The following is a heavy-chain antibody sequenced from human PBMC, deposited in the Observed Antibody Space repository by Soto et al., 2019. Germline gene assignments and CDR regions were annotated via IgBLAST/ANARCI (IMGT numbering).Heavy chain of an antibody. CDR2: INAGNGNT. D-gene: IGHD2-15*01. J-gene: IGHJ4*02. Sequence: GASVKVSCKASGYTFTSYAMHWVRQAPGQRLEWMGWINAGNGNTKYSQKFQGRVTITRDTSASTAYMELSSLRSEDTAVYYCARGYCSGGSCYSGIDYWGQGTLVTVSS. V-gene: IGHV1-3*01. CDR1: GYTFTSYA. CDR3: ARGYCSGGSCYSGIDY.